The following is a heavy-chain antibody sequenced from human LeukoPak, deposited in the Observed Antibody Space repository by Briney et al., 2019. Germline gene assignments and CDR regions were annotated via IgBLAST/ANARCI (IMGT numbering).Heavy chain of an antibody. Sequence: GASVKVSCKASGYTFTSYDINWVRQATGQGLEWMGWMNPNSGNTGYAQKFQGRVTMTRNTSISTAYMELSSLRSEDTAVYYCARGGYSSGWYHHVTARYYYYGMDVWGQGTTVTVSS. CDR2: MNPNSGNT. CDR3: ARGGYSSGWYHHVTARYYYYGMDV. D-gene: IGHD6-19*01. V-gene: IGHV1-8*01. CDR1: GYTFTSYD. J-gene: IGHJ6*02.